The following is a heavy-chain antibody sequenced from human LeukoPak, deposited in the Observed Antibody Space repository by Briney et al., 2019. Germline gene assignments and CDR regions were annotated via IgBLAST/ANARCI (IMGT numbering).Heavy chain of an antibody. D-gene: IGHD1-26*01. V-gene: IGHV3-7*05. Sequence: PGGSLRLSCAASGFTFSNSWMTWVRQAPGKGREWVAHINEDGSDKYYVDSVTGRFSISRDNTKNSLYLQMSSLRAEDTAVYYCATWSNAWEFDYWGQGTLVSVSS. J-gene: IGHJ4*02. CDR3: ATWSNAWEFDY. CDR2: INEDGSDK. CDR1: GFTFSNSW.